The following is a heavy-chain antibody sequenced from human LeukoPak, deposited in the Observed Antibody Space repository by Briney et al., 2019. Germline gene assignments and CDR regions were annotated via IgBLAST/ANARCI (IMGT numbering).Heavy chain of an antibody. Sequence: NPGGSLRLSCAASGFTFSDYYMSWVRQAPGKGLEWVSYISSSSSYTNYADSVKGRFTISRDNAKNSLYLQMNSLRAEDTAVYYCSRVGSGPAALKLVFDYWGQGTLVTVSS. D-gene: IGHD2-2*01. V-gene: IGHV3-11*06. CDR3: SRVGSGPAALKLVFDY. CDR2: ISSSSSYT. CDR1: GFTFSDYY. J-gene: IGHJ4*02.